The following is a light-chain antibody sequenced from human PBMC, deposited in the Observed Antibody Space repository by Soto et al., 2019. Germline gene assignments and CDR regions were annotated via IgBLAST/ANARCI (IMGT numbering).Light chain of an antibody. CDR2: GVS. V-gene: IGKV3-20*01. J-gene: IGKJ5*01. CDR3: QQYGSSIT. CDR1: QSVSGDY. Sequence: EIVLTQSPGTLSLSPGETATLSCRASQSVSGDYVAWYQQKPGQAPSLVIYGVSNRATGIPERFSGRGSGTDFALTIRRLEPEDFAVYYCQQYGSSITFGQGTRLDIK.